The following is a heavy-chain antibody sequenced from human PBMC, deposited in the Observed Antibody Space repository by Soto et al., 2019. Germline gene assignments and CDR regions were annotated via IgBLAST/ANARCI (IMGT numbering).Heavy chain of an antibody. V-gene: IGHV3-30-3*01. CDR2: ISYDGSNK. D-gene: IGHD5-12*01. CDR1: GFTFSSYA. CDR3: ARSKMATTQYYFDY. J-gene: IGHJ4*02. Sequence: GGSLRLSCAASGFTFSSYAMHWVRQAPGKGLEWVAVISYDGSNKYYADSVKGRFTISRDNSKNTLYLQMNSLRAEDTAVYYCARSKMATTQYYFDYWGQGTLVTVSS.